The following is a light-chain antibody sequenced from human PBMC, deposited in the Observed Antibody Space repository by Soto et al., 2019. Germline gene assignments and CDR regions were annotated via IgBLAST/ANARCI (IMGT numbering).Light chain of an antibody. CDR3: QQSYSTRVG. V-gene: IGKV1-39*01. Sequence: DIQMTQSPSSLSASVGDRVTITCRASQSISSYLNWYQQKPGKAPKLLIYAASSLQSGVPSRFSGSGSGTDFTLTISSLQPEDFATYYCQQSYSTRVGFGGGTKVRSN. J-gene: IGKJ4*02. CDR2: AAS. CDR1: QSISSY.